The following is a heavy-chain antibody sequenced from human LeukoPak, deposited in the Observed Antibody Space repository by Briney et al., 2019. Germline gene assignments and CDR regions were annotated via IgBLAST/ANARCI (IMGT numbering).Heavy chain of an antibody. J-gene: IGHJ4*02. D-gene: IGHD7-27*01. CDR2: INPNSGGT. Sequence: ASVKVSCKASGGTFSSYAISWVRQAPGQGLEWMGWINPNSGGTNYAQKFQGRVTMTRDTSISTAYMELSRLRSDDTAVYYCATDWGFPSKFDYWGQGTLVTVSS. CDR3: ATDWGFPSKFDY. V-gene: IGHV1-2*02. CDR1: GGTFSSYA.